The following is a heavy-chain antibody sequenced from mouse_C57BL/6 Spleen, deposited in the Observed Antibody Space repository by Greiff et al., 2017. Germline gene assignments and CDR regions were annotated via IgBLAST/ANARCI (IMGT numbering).Heavy chain of an antibody. J-gene: IGHJ3*01. D-gene: IGHD2-4*01. CDR2: ISSGGSYT. Sequence: EVKLEESGGDLVKPGGSLKLSCAASGFTFSSYGMSWVRQTPDKRLVWVATISSGGSYTYYPDSVKGRFTISRDNAKNTLYLQMSSLKSEDTAMYYCARRNMGDYDAWFAYWGQGTLVTVSA. V-gene: IGHV5-6*02. CDR1: GFTFSSYG. CDR3: ARRNMGDYDAWFAY.